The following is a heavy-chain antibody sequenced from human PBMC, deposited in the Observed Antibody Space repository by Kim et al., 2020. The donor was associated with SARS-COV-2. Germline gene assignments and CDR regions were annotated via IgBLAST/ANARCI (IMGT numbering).Heavy chain of an antibody. J-gene: IGHJ3*02. CDR2: ISSSSSYI. V-gene: IGHV3-21*01. CDR3: ARAGVRGVMDAFDI. CDR1: GFTFSSYS. Sequence: GGSLRLSCAASGFTFSSYSMNWVRQAPGKGLEWVSSISSSSSYIYYADSVKGRFTISRDNAKNSLYLQMNSLRAEDTAVYYCARAGVRGVMDAFDIWGQGTMVTVSS. D-gene: IGHD3-10*02.